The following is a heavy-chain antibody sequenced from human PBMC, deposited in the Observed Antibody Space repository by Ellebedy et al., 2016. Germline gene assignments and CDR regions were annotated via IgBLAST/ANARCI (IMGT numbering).Heavy chain of an antibody. D-gene: IGHD2-2*01. CDR1: GYSFTSYW. CDR3: ARLERYQLSPDY. V-gene: IGHV5-10-1*01. J-gene: IGHJ4*02. Sequence: GGSLRFSCKGSGYSFTSYWISWVRQMPGKGLEWMGRIDPSDSYTNYSPSFQGHVTISADKSISTAYLQWSSLKASDTAMYYCARLERYQLSPDYWGQGTLVTVSS. CDR2: IDPSDSYT.